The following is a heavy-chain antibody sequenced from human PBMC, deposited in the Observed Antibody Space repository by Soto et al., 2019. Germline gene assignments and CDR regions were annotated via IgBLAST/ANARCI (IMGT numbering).Heavy chain of an antibody. J-gene: IGHJ4*02. Sequence: QVQLVQSGAEVKKPGSSVKLSCKASGGTFSSYAISWVRQAPGQGLEWMGGIIPIFGTANYAQKFQGRVTITSDKSTSIAYMELSSLRSEDTAVYYCAGYPFFDRGYNFGYYFDYWGQGTLVTVSS. V-gene: IGHV1-69*06. CDR2: IIPIFGTA. CDR3: AGYPFFDRGYNFGYYFDY. D-gene: IGHD5-12*01. CDR1: GGTFSSYA.